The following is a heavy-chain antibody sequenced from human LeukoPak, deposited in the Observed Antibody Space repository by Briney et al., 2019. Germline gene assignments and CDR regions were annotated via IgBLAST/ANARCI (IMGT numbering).Heavy chain of an antibody. V-gene: IGHV4-59*01. D-gene: IGHD2-2*01. CDR1: GGSISSYY. CDR2: IYYSGST. CDR3: AREARYCSSTSCFSYNWFDP. Sequence: PSETLSLTCTVSGGSISSYYWSWIRQPPGKGLEWIGYIYYSGSTNYNPSLKSRVTISVDTSKNQFSLKLSSVTAADTAVYYCAREARYCSSTSCFSYNWFDPWGQGTLVTVSS. J-gene: IGHJ5*02.